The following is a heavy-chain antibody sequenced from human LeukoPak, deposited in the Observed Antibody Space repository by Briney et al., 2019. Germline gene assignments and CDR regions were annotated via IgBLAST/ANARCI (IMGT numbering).Heavy chain of an antibody. Sequence: GASVKVSCKASGGTFSSYAISWVRQAPGQGLEWMGRIIPILGIANYAQEFQDRVTITADKSTSTAYMELSSLRSEDTAVYYCARDREFFDYWGQGTLVTVSS. CDR1: GGTFSSYA. V-gene: IGHV1-69*04. CDR2: IIPILGIA. D-gene: IGHD3-10*01. J-gene: IGHJ4*02. CDR3: ARDREFFDY.